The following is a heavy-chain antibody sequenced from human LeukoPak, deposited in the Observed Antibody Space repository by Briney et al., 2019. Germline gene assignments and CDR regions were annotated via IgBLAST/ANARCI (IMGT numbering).Heavy chain of an antibody. V-gene: IGHV4-39*01. D-gene: IGHD3-9*01. CDR2: IYYSGST. CDR3: ASWGLTGYYDY. CDR1: GGSISSSSYY. Sequence: SETLSLTCTVSGGSISSSSYYWGWIRQPPGKGLEWIGSIYYSGSTYYNPSLKSRVTISVDTSKNQFSLKLSSVTTADTAVYYCASWGLTGYYDYWGQGTLVTVSS. J-gene: IGHJ4*02.